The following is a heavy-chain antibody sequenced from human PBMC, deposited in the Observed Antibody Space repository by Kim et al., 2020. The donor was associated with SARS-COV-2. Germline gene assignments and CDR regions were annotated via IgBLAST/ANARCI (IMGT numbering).Heavy chain of an antibody. CDR3: ARGCSGGSCYLYYYYGMDV. Sequence: ASVKVSCKASGYTFTSYGISWVRQAPGQGLEWMGWISAYNGNTNYAQKLQGRVTMTTDTSTSTAYMELRSLRSDDTAVYYCARGCSGGSCYLYYYYGMDVWGQGTTVTVSS. D-gene: IGHD2-15*01. CDR2: ISAYNGNT. J-gene: IGHJ6*02. CDR1: GYTFTSYG. V-gene: IGHV1-18*01.